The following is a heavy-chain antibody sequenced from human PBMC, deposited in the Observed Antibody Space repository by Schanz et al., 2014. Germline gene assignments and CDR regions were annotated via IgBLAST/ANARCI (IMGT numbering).Heavy chain of an antibody. Sequence: QVHLVQSGTEVKKPGASVKVSCKTSGYIFTTYGISWVRQAPGQGLEYMGWITTHNGNAKYAQQFRGRVTLTTGTSTNTAYMELGSLRSHDTAIYYCARFPHCYGMDGWGQGTTVTVSS. CDR2: ITTHNGNA. CDR1: GYIFTTYG. CDR3: ARFPHCYGMDG. J-gene: IGHJ6*02. V-gene: IGHV1-18*01.